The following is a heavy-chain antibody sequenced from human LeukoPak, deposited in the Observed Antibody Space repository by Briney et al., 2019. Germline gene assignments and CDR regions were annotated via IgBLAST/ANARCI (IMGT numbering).Heavy chain of an antibody. V-gene: IGHV4-59*06. CDR2: IYYSGST. CDR3: ARYKVGYFDY. Sequence: PSETLSLTCTVSGGSMSSYYWSWIRQHPGKALEWIGYIYYSGSTYYNPSLKSRVTMSVDTSKNQFSLKLSSVTAADTAVYYCARYKVGYFDYWGQGTRVTVSS. J-gene: IGHJ4*02. CDR1: GGSMSSYY. D-gene: IGHD5-18*01.